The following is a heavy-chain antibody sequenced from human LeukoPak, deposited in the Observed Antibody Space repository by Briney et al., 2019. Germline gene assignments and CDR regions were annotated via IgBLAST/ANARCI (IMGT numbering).Heavy chain of an antibody. V-gene: IGHV1-2*02. J-gene: IGHJ6*04. Sequence: ASVKVSCKASGYTFTGYYMHWVRQAPGQGLEWTGWINPNSGGTNYAQKFQGRVTMTRDTSISTAYMELSRLRSDDTAVYYCARVPRYCSSTSCNRMDVWGKGTTVTVSS. D-gene: IGHD2-2*02. CDR2: INPNSGGT. CDR3: ARVPRYCSSTSCNRMDV. CDR1: GYTFTGYY.